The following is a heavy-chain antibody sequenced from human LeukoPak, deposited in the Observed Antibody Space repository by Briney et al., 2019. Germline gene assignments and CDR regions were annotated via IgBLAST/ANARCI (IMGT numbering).Heavy chain of an antibody. J-gene: IGHJ4*02. Sequence: GGSLRLSCAASGFSFSSYAMSWVRQAPGRGLEWVSALTGSGATTNYADSVKGRFTISRDDSKNTLFLQMNSLRAEDTAVYYCAKEDIVSTMGNFDYWGQGTLVTVSS. CDR2: LTGSGATT. CDR1: GFSFSSYA. D-gene: IGHD5/OR15-5a*01. V-gene: IGHV3-23*01. CDR3: AKEDIVSTMGNFDY.